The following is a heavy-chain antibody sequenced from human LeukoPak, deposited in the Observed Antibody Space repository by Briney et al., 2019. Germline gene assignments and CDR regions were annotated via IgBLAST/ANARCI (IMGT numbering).Heavy chain of an antibody. J-gene: IGHJ2*01. V-gene: IGHV4-34*01. CDR3: ARDWFLGGQWLDIWYFDL. D-gene: IGHD6-19*01. Sequence: SETLSLTCAVYGGSFSGYYWSWIRQPPGKGLEWIGEINHSGSTNYNPSLKSRVTISVDTSKNQFSLRLSSVTAADTAVYYCARDWFLGGQWLDIWYFDLWGRGTLVTVSS. CDR1: GGSFSGYY. CDR2: INHSGST.